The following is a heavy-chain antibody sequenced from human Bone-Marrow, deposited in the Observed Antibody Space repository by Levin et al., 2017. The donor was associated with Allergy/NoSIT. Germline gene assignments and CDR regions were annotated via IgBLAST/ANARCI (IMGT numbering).Heavy chain of an antibody. Sequence: GGSLRLSCAASGFTFNTYAIHWVRQAPGKGLEWVAVISLDGSSKYYADSVKGRFTISRDNSENTLYLHMNSLRSEDTALYYCARGGDYDFWSGYSTTYYYYYPMDVWGAGTMVTVSS. CDR2: ISLDGSSK. J-gene: IGHJ6*02. V-gene: IGHV3-30*04. CDR3: ARGGDYDFWSGYSTTYYYYYPMDV. CDR1: GFTFNTYA. D-gene: IGHD3-3*01.